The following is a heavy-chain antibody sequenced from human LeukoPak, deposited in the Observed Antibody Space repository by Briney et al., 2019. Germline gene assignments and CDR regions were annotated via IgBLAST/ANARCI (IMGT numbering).Heavy chain of an antibody. CDR3: ARDFEGGHDS. D-gene: IGHD3-9*01. V-gene: IGHV4-59*01. J-gene: IGHJ4*02. CDR1: GGSISSYY. Sequence: PSETLSLTCTVSGGSISSYYWSWIRQPPGTGLEWIGYIYYSGSTNYNPSLKSRVTISVDTSKNQFSLKLSSVTAADPAVYYCARDFEGGHDSWGQGTLVTVSS. CDR2: IYYSGST.